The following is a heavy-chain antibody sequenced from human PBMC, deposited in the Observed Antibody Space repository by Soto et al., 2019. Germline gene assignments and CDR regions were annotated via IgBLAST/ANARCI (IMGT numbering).Heavy chain of an antibody. D-gene: IGHD1-26*01. Sequence: QVQLVQSGAEVREPGASVKVSCKASGYSFTSLDINWVRQTAGQGLEWMGWMQPSTGRTGYAQKFQGRVTMTRDTSINTAYMELTTLTSDDTAFYYCARGVSAGVDYWGQGTVVTVSP. J-gene: IGHJ4*02. CDR1: GYSFTSLD. CDR3: ARGVSAGVDY. V-gene: IGHV1-8*01. CDR2: MQPSTGRT.